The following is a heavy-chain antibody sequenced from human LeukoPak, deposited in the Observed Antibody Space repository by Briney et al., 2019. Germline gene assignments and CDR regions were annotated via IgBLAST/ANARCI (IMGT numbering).Heavy chain of an antibody. D-gene: IGHD3-16*01. J-gene: IGHJ4*02. CDR1: GDSVSSNRAA. CDR3: ARDQTGDLQFDY. Sequence: SXTLSLTCXXXGDSVSSNRAAWNWIRQSPSRGLEWLGRTYYRSKWYNNYAVSVKSRITINPDTSKNQFSLQLNSVTPEDTAVYFCARDQTGDLQFDYWGQGTLVTVSS. V-gene: IGHV6-1*01. CDR2: TYYRSKWYN.